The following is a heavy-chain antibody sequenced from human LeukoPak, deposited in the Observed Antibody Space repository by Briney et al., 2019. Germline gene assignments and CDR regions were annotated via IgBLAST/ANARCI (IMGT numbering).Heavy chain of an antibody. CDR2: ISGSGGST. Sequence: SGGSLRLSXAASGFTFRSYAMSWVRQAPGKGLEWVSAISGSGGSTYYADSVKGRFTISRDNSKNTLYLQMNSLRAEDTAVYYCAPRIGFEGYWGQGTLVTVSS. CDR3: APRIGFEGY. D-gene: IGHD2/OR15-2a*01. V-gene: IGHV3-23*01. CDR1: GFTFRSYA. J-gene: IGHJ4*02.